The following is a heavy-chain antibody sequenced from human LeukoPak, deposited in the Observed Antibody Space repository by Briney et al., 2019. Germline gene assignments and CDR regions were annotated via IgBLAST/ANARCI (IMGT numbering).Heavy chain of an antibody. V-gene: IGHV3-66*04. CDR2: IYSGGST. CDR1: GFTVSSNY. Sequence: GGSLRLSCAASGFTVSSNYMSWVRQAPGKGLEWVSVIYSGGSTYYADSVKGRFTISRDNSKNTLYLQMNSLRAEDTALYYCARRDIVVVPAAIFGAFDIWGQGTMVTVSS. D-gene: IGHD2-2*02. J-gene: IGHJ3*02. CDR3: ARRDIVVVPAAIFGAFDI.